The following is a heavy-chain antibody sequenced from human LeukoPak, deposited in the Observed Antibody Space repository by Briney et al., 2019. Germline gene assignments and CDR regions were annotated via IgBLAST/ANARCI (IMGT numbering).Heavy chain of an antibody. Sequence: GGSLRLSCAASGFTFTTNAMSWVRQAPGKGLEWVSAISGRTGATYYADSEKGRFTISRDNSKSTLYLQMDSLRAEDTAVYYCARDPGLDYWGQETLVTVSS. J-gene: IGHJ4*02. CDR1: GFTFTTNA. CDR3: ARDPGLDY. CDR2: ISGRTGAT. V-gene: IGHV3-23*01.